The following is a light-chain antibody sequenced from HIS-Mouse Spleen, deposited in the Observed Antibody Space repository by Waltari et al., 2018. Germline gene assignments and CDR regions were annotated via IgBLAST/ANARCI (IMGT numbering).Light chain of an antibody. CDR2: EHS. J-gene: IGLJ2*01. CDR3: YSTDSSGNHRV. CDR1: ALPKKY. V-gene: IGLV3-10*01. Sequence: SYELTQPPSVSVSPGQTARITCSGDALPKKYAYWYQQKSGQAPGRVSYEHSKRPSGIPERFSGSSSGTMATLTISGAPVEDEADYYCYSTDSSGNHRVFGGGTKLTVL.